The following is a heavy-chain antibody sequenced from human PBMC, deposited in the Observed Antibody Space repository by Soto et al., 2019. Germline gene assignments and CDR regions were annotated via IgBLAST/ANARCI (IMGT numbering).Heavy chain of an antibody. V-gene: IGHV5-10-1*04. D-gene: IGHD3-10*01. J-gene: IGHJ4*02. Sequence: PGESLKISCQASGYSFTKYWISWVRQMPGKGLEWMGRIDPSDSYVNYSPSFQGQVTVSTDRSSNTAYLQWSSLKASDTAMYYCARQKGGGSGPYYKLFDSWGQGTLVTVSS. CDR3: ARQKGGGSGPYYKLFDS. CDR1: GYSFTKYW. CDR2: IDPSDSYV.